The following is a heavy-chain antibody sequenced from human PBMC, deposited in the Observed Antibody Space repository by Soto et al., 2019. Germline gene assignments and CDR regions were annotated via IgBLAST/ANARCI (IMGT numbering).Heavy chain of an antibody. CDR1: GFTFSSYA. J-gene: IGHJ4*02. CDR2: ISAGGAGT. V-gene: IGHV3-23*01. CDR3: AKRSHCSSTGCLFDY. Sequence: HPGGSLRLSCAASGFTFSSYAMSWVRQAPGKGLEWVSTISAGGAGTYYADSVKGRFTISRDKSKDTLYLQMSSLRADDTAVYYCAKRSHCSSTGCLFDYWGQGTLVTVSS. D-gene: IGHD2-2*01.